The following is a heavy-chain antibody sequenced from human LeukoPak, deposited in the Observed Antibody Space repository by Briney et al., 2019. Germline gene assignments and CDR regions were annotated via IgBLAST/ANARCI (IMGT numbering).Heavy chain of an antibody. V-gene: IGHV5-51*01. CDR3: AXPRPGTPAYFDY. CDR2: IYPGDSDT. CDR1: GYSFTSYW. Sequence: GESLKISCKGSGYSFTSYWIGWVRQMPGKGLEWMGIIYPGDSDTRYSPSFQGQVTISADKSISTTYLQWSSLKASATAIYYCAXPRPGTPAYFDYWGQGTLVTVSS. D-gene: IGHD2-15*01. J-gene: IGHJ4*02.